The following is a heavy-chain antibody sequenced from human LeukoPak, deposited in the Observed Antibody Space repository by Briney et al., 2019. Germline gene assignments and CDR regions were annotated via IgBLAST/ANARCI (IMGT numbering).Heavy chain of an antibody. CDR1: GFTFSSYW. CDR2: IKQDGSEK. Sequence: GGSLRLSCAASGFTFSSYWMSWVRQAPGKGLEWVANIKQDGSEKYYVDSVKGRFTISRDNAKNSLYLQMNSLRAEDAAVYYCARDYYDSSGYYYFDYWGQGTLVTVSS. CDR3: ARDYYDSSGYYYFDY. V-gene: IGHV3-7*01. J-gene: IGHJ4*02. D-gene: IGHD3-22*01.